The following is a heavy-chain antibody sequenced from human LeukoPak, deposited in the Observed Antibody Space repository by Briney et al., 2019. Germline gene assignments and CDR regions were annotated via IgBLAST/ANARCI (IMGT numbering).Heavy chain of an antibody. Sequence: GGSLRLSCAASGFTFSSYAMHWVRQAPGKGLEWVAVISYDGSNKYYADSVKGRFTISRDNSKNTLYLQMNSLRAEDTAVYYCARDSTPSNVLLWFVSKNWFDPWGQGTLVTVSS. CDR3: ARDSTPSNVLLWFVSKNWFDP. D-gene: IGHD3-10*01. J-gene: IGHJ5*02. V-gene: IGHV3-30-3*01. CDR1: GFTFSSYA. CDR2: ISYDGSNK.